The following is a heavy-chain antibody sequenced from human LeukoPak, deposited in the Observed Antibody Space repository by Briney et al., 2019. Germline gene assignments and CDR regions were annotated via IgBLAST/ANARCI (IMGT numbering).Heavy chain of an antibody. Sequence: SETLSLTCTVSGGSISSYYWSWIRQPPGKGLEGIGYIYYSGTTNYNPSLKSRVTISVDTSKNQCSLKLSSVTAADTAVYYCARGVYIAAAQYGYWGQGTLVTVSS. J-gene: IGHJ4*02. CDR2: IYYSGTT. D-gene: IGHD6-13*01. CDR3: ARGVYIAAAQYGY. V-gene: IGHV4-59*01. CDR1: GGSISSYY.